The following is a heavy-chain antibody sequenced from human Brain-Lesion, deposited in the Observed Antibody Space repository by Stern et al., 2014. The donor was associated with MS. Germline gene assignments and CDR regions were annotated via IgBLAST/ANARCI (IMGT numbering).Heavy chain of an antibody. CDR2: IPDSGSV. V-gene: IGHV4-59*01. D-gene: IGHD2-2*01. J-gene: IGHJ6*02. CDR1: GGSIINYY. Sequence: QVQLQESGPGLVKPSETLSLTCTVSGGSIINYYWTWIRQPPGKGLEWIGHIPDSGSVAYNPSLKSRLTMPVAKSTNQFSLRLSSVTAADTAVYFCARGDIVVVPAARSFGSDYYYPGLDVWGQGTTISVS. CDR3: ARGDIVVVPAARSFGSDYYYPGLDV.